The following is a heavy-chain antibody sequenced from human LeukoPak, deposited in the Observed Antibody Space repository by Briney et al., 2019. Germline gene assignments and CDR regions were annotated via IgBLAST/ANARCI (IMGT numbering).Heavy chain of an antibody. CDR1: GFTFSMYW. CDR2: IKQDGSEK. J-gene: IGHJ3*02. V-gene: IGHV3-7*01. Sequence: GGSLRLSRAASGFTFSMYWMTWVRQAPGKGLEWVANIKQDGSEKYYVDSVKGRFTISRDNAKNSMYLQMNSLRAEDTAVYYCAGGRAFTKGVSGTALDIWGRGTRLTVSS. CDR3: AGGRAFTKGVSGTALDI. D-gene: IGHD2-8*01.